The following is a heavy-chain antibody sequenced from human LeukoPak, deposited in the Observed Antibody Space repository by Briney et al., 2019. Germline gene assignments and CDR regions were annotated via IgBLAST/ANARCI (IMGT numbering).Heavy chain of an antibody. CDR2: IYYSGST. Sequence: SETLSLTCTVSGGSISSGGYYWSWIRQHPGKGLEWIGYIYYSGSTNYNPSLKSRVTISVDTSKNQFSLKLSSVTAADTAVYYCARDGYNSRTFDYWGQGTLVTVSS. CDR3: ARDGYNSRTFDY. D-gene: IGHD5-24*01. V-gene: IGHV4-31*03. CDR1: GGSISSGGYY. J-gene: IGHJ4*02.